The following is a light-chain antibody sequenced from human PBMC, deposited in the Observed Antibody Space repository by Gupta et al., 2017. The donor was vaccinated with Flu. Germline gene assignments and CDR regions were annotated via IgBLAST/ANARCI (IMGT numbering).Light chain of an antibody. V-gene: IGLV1-51*01. Sequence: IGNNYVCWYQQFPGTVPKVLIYDNDKRPSGIPDRFSGSKSGTSATLDITGLQPGDEADYYCQTWDSRLSIGVFGGGTKLTAL. CDR1: IGNNY. CDR2: DND. J-gene: IGLJ3*02. CDR3: QTWDSRLSIGV.